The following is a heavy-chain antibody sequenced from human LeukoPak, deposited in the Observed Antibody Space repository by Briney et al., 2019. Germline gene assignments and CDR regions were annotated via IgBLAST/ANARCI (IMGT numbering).Heavy chain of an antibody. CDR3: AKEGASDY. D-gene: IGHD3-16*01. Sequence: GGSLRLSCAASGFTFSNTMHWVRQAPGKGLEWVTFIRHDGSYTYYADSVKGRFTISRDNSKNTLYLQVSSLRAEDTAVYYCAKEGASDYWGQGTLVTVSS. CDR1: GFTFSNT. J-gene: IGHJ4*02. CDR2: IRHDGSYT. V-gene: IGHV3-30*02.